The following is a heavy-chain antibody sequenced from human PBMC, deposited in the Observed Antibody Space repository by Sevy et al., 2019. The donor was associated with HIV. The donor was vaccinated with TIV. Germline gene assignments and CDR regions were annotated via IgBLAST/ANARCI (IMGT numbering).Heavy chain of an antibody. V-gene: IGHV3-30*02. Sequence: GESLKISCAASGFSYSSYGMHWVRQAPGKGLGGVAYKQYDGSNKDYADSGKGRFTISRDNSKNTLDLQMNSLRVEDTAVYYCVKEGGGEGGDHWGQGTLVTVSS. D-gene: IGHD2-21*01. J-gene: IGHJ4*02. CDR2: KQYDGSNK. CDR1: GFSYSSYG. CDR3: VKEGGGEGGDH.